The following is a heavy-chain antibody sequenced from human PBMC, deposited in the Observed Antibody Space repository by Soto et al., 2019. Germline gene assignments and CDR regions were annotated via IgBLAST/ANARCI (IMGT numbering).Heavy chain of an antibody. J-gene: IGHJ6*02. Sequence: SETLSLTCTVSGGSISFYYWSWIRQPAGKGLEWIGRIYAGGSTNYNPSNYSPSLKSRLTMSVDTSKNQFSLKLSSVTAADTAVYYCARDQAHYYAMDVWGQGTTVTVSS. V-gene: IGHV4-4*07. CDR2: IYAGGST. CDR1: GGSISFYY. CDR3: ARDQAHYYAMDV.